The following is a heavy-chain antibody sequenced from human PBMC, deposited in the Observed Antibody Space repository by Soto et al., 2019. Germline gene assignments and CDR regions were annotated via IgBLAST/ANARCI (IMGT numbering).Heavy chain of an antibody. CDR2: IYYSGST. D-gene: IGHD2-15*01. J-gene: IGHJ4*02. CDR1: GGSISSSSYY. CDR3: TRQAVAAMFSNNFGY. V-gene: IGHV4-39*01. Sequence: PSETLSLTCTVSGGSISSSSYYWGWIRQPPGKGLEWIGSIYYSGSTYYNPSLKSRVTISVDTSKNQFSLNLSSVTAADTAVDYCTRQAVAAMFSNNFGYEVQGTLVTVS.